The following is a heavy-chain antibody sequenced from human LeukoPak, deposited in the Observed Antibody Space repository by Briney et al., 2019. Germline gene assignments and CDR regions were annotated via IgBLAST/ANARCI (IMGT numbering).Heavy chain of an antibody. CDR2: INPNSGGT. V-gene: IGHV1-2*02. D-gene: IGHD3-3*01. CDR1: GYSFTGYH. J-gene: IGHJ4*02. CDR3: ARDEGIIRFLEWLPRDYFDY. Sequence: ASVKVSCKASGYSFTGYHMHWVRQAPGQGLEWMGWINPNSGGTNYAQKFQGRVTMTRDTSISTAYMELSRLRSDDTAVYYCARDEGIIRFLEWLPRDYFDYWGQGTLVTVPS.